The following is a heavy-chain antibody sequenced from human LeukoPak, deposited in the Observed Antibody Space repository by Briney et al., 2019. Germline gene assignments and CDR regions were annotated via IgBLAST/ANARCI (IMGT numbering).Heavy chain of an antibody. Sequence: PGGSLRLSCAASRFTFNISGMHWVRQAPGKGLEWVAVISFDGSNKYYADSVRGRFTISRDNSRDTLYLQMSSLTIEDTAVYYCRAATRYLDYYYDYWGRGTLVTVSS. CDR2: ISFDGSNK. CDR1: RFTFNISG. D-gene: IGHD3-22*01. CDR3: RAATRYLDYYYDY. V-gene: IGHV3-30*03. J-gene: IGHJ4*02.